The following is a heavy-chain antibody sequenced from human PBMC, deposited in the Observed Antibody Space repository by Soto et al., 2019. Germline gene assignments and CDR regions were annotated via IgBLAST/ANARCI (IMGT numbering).Heavy chain of an antibody. V-gene: IGHV1-18*04. Sequence: ASVKVSCKASGYTFTSYGISWVRQAPGQGLEWMGWISAYNGNTNYAQKLQGRVTMTTDTSTSTAYMELRSLRSDDRAVYYCARDWGGAPRPGGRMDVWGQGTTVTVSS. J-gene: IGHJ6*02. CDR2: ISAYNGNT. D-gene: IGHD6-6*01. CDR3: ARDWGGAPRPGGRMDV. CDR1: GYTFTSYG.